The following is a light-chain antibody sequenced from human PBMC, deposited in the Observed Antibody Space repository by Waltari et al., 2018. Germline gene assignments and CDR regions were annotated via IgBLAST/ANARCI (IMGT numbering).Light chain of an antibody. CDR2: VNSDGSH. CDR1: SGHSSNV. J-gene: IGLJ3*02. V-gene: IGLV4-69*01. CDR3: QTVGHGTWV. Sequence: QLVLTQSPSASASLGASVKLTCTLSSGHSSNVIAWLQQQPEKGPRFLMKVNSDGSHRKGDDIPDRFSGSSSGAERYLSISSLQSEDEADYFCQTVGHGTWVFGGGTKLTVL.